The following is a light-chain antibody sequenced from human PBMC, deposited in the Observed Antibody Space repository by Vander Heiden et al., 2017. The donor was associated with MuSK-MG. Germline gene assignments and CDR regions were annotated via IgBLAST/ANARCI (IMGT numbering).Light chain of an antibody. CDR3: SSFTMSNTVI. J-gene: IGLJ2*01. Sequence: QSALTQPASVSGSPGQSITSSCTGTSRDIGGYNYVSWYQQHPGKVPKLMIFDVSIRSSGVSDRFSGSKSGNTASLTISGLQAEDESDYYCSSFTMSNTVIFGGGTKLTVL. V-gene: IGLV2-14*01. CDR2: DVS. CDR1: SRDIGGYNY.